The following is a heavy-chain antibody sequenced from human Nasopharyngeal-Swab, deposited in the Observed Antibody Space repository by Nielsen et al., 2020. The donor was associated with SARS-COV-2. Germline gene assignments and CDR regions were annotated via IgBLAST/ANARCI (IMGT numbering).Heavy chain of an antibody. CDR3: AREKAVAGIGGYHYYGMDV. J-gene: IGHJ6*02. D-gene: IGHD6-19*01. CDR2: IDSGGST. CDR1: GFTVSSNY. V-gene: IGHV3-53*05. Sequence: GGSLRRYCAASGFTVSSNYMSWVREAPGKGLEGDSVIDSGGSTYYIDSVKGRFTVSRDNSRNTLYLQMNSLRPEDTAVYYCAREKAVAGIGGYHYYGMDVWGQGTTVTVSS.